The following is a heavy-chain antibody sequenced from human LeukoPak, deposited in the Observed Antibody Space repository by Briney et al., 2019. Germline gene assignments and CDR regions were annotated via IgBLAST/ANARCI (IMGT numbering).Heavy chain of an antibody. CDR3: ARSLKPIVVVPAAINYFDY. J-gene: IGHJ4*02. CDR2: INPNSGGT. V-gene: IGHV1-2*02. D-gene: IGHD2-2*02. CDR1: GYTFTGYY. Sequence: ASVKVSCKASGYTFTGYYMHWVRQAPGQGLEWMGWINPNSGGTNYAQKFQGRVTMTRDTSISTAYMELSRLRSDDTAVYYCARSLKPIVVVPAAINYFDYWGQGTLVTVSS.